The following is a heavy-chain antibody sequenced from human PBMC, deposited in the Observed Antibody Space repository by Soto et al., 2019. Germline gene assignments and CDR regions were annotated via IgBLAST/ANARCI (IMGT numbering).Heavy chain of an antibody. CDR1: GDSVSSNSAA. V-gene: IGHV6-1*01. Sequence: PSQTLSLTCAISGDSVSSNSAAWNWIRPSPSRGLEWLGRTYYRSKWYNDYAVSVKSRITINPDTSKNQFSLQLNSVTPEDTAVYYCARALPLYSSSWHSYYYYGMDVWGQGTTVTVSS. CDR3: ARALPLYSSSWHSYYYYGMDV. J-gene: IGHJ6*02. D-gene: IGHD6-13*01. CDR2: TYYRSKWYN.